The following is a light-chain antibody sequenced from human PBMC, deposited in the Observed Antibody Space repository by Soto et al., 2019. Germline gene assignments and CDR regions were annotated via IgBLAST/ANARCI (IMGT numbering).Light chain of an antibody. V-gene: IGKV3-11*01. CDR1: RSVSNY. J-gene: IGKJ4*01. Sequence: EIMLTQSPATLSLSPGERATLSCRASRSVSNYLAWYQQKPGQAPRLLIYDTSNRATGIPARFSGSGSGTEFTLTISSLEPEDFAVYYCQQRSTWPLTFGGGTKVEIK. CDR2: DTS. CDR3: QQRSTWPLT.